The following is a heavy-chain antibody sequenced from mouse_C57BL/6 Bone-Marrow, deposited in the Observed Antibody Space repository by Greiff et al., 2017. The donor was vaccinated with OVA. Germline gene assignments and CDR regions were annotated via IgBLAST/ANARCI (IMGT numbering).Heavy chain of an antibody. CDR1: GYTFTDYE. CDR2: IDPETGGT. D-gene: IGHD3-3*01. CDR3: TPDAGTGY. Sequence: QVHVKQSGAELVRPGASVTLSCKASGYTFTDYEMHWVKQTPVHGLEWIGAIDPETGGTAYNQKFKGKAILTADKSSSTAYMELRSLTSEDSAVYYCTPDAGTGYWGQGTTLTVSS. V-gene: IGHV1-15*01. J-gene: IGHJ2*01.